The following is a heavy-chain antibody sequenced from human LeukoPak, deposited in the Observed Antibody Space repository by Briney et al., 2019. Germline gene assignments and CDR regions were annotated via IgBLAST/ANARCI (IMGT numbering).Heavy chain of an antibody. CDR3: AREDMYYYDSSGYYYFDY. Sequence: SVKVSCKASGGTFSSYAISWVRQAPGQGLEWMGRIIPIFGTANYAQKFQGRVTITTDESTNTAYMELSSLRSEDTAVYYCAREDMYYYDSSGYYYFDYWGQGTLVTVSS. CDR2: IIPIFGTA. D-gene: IGHD3-22*01. J-gene: IGHJ4*02. V-gene: IGHV1-69*05. CDR1: GGTFSSYA.